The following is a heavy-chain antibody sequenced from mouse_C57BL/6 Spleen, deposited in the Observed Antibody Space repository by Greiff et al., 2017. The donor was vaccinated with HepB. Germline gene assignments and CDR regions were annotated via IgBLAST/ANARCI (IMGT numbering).Heavy chain of an antibody. CDR1: GFTFTDYY. J-gene: IGHJ4*01. Sequence: EVKLMESGGGLVQPGGSLSLSCAASGFTFTDYYMSWVRQPPGKALEWLGFIRNKANGYTTEYSASVKGRFTISRDKSKSILKLQMNGLRAEESATNYCARYPIAGDMEYWGQGTSVTVSS. V-gene: IGHV7-3*01. CDR3: ARYPIAGDMEY. CDR2: IRNKANGYTT.